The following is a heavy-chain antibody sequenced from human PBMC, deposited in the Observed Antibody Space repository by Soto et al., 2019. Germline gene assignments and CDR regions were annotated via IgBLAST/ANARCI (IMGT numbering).Heavy chain of an antibody. D-gene: IGHD3-22*01. J-gene: IGHJ3*02. Sequence: ASVKVSCKASGYTFTGYYMHWVRQAPGQGLEWMGWINPNSGGTNYAQKFRGRVTITADKSTSTAYMELSSLRSEDTAVYYCARGLGYYDSSGYYNIDAFDIWGQGTMVTVSS. CDR3: ARGLGYYDSSGYYNIDAFDI. V-gene: IGHV1-2*02. CDR1: GYTFTGYY. CDR2: INPNSGGT.